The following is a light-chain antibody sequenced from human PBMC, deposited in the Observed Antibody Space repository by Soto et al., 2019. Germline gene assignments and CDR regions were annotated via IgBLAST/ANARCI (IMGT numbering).Light chain of an antibody. Sequence: QSVLTQPRSVSGSPGQSVTISCTGTSSDVVGYDYVSWNQQHPGKAPKVIIYEVSKRPSGVPDRFSGSKSGNTASLTISGLQAEDEADYYCCSYAGSYTLWVFGTGTKLTVL. J-gene: IGLJ1*01. V-gene: IGLV2-11*01. CDR1: SSDVVGYDY. CDR2: EVS. CDR3: CSYAGSYTLWV.